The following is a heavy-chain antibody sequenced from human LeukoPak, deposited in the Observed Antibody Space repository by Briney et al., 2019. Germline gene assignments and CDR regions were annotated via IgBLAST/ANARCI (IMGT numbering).Heavy chain of an antibody. D-gene: IGHD3-3*01. Sequence: ASVKVSCKASGYTFTGYYMHWVRQAPGQGLEWMGWINPNSGGTNYAQKFQGRVTMTRDTSISTAYMELSRLRSDDTAVYYCARGWYIGVVIMQFDYWGQGTLVTVSS. V-gene: IGHV1-2*02. CDR2: INPNSGGT. J-gene: IGHJ4*02. CDR1: GYTFTGYY. CDR3: ARGWYIGVVIMQFDY.